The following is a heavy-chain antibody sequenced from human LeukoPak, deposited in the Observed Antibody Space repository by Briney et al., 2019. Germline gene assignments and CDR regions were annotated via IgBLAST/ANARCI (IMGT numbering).Heavy chain of an antibody. J-gene: IGHJ4*02. Sequence: GGSLRLPCAPSGFTFSNYAMHGVPQAPGKGLEWVAVISYHGMNKFYADSVKGRFTISRDSSKNALYLQMNSLRPEDTAVYFCARGADGGSGNLADYFDCWGQGSPVTVSS. D-gene: IGHD3-10*01. CDR3: ARGADGGSGNLADYFDC. CDR1: GFTFSNYA. V-gene: IGHV3-30*04. CDR2: ISYHGMNK.